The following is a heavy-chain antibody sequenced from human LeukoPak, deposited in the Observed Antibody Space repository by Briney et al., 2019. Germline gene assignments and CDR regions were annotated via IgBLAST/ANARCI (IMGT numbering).Heavy chain of an antibody. CDR3: ARAGNTRFDY. CDR1: GFTFSSYA. D-gene: IGHD2/OR15-2a*01. V-gene: IGHV3-23*01. Sequence: GGSLRLSCAASGFTFSSYAMSWVRQASGKGLEWVSGISGSDGSTYYADSVKGRFTISRDNSKNTLYLQMNSLRAEDTAVYYCARAGNTRFDYWGQGTLVTVSS. CDR2: ISGSDGST. J-gene: IGHJ4*02.